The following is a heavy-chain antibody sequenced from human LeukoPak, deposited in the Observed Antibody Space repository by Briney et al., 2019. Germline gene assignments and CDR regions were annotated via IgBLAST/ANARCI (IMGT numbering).Heavy chain of an antibody. V-gene: IGHV3-48*04. CDR3: ARDRIAVAATETSFDY. J-gene: IGHJ4*02. CDR2: ISSSGSTI. D-gene: IGHD6-19*01. Sequence: GGSLRLSCAASGFTFDDYGMSWVRQAPGKGLEWVSYISSSGSTIYYADSVKGRFTISRDNAKNSLYLQMNSLRAEDTAVYYCARDRIAVAATETSFDYWGQGTLVTVSS. CDR1: GFTFDDYG.